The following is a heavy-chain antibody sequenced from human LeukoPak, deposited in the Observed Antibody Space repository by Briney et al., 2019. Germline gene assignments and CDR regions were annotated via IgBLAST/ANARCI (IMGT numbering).Heavy chain of an antibody. CDR3: ARDLRLYDFWSGYHFHYYYYYGMDV. CDR2: INPSGGGT. CDR1: GYTFTSYY. J-gene: IGHJ6*02. V-gene: IGHV1-46*01. Sequence: GSVKVSCKASGYTFTSYYMHWVRQAPGQGLEWMGIINPSGGGTSYAQKFQGRVTMTRDTSTSTVYMELSSLRSEDTAVYYCARDLRLYDFWSGYHFHYYYYYGMDVWGQGTTVTVSS. D-gene: IGHD3-3*01.